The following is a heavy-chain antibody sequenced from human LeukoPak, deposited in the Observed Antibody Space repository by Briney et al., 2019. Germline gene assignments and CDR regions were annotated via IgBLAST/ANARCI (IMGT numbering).Heavy chain of an antibody. CDR3: ARESSGTYHNPLGYMDV. Sequence: SETLSLTCTVSSGSISIYYWSWIRQPAGKGLEWIGRIFTSGITNYNPSLKSRVTMSVDTSKNQFSLKLTSVTAADTAVYYCARESSGTYHNPLGYMDVWGKGTTVTVSS. V-gene: IGHV4-4*07. D-gene: IGHD3-10*01. CDR1: SGSISIYY. J-gene: IGHJ6*03. CDR2: IFTSGIT.